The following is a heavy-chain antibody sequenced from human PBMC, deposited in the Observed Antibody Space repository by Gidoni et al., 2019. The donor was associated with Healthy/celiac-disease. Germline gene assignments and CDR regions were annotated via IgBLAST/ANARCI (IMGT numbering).Heavy chain of an antibody. CDR3: ARAKYYDFWSGPHAFDI. V-gene: IGHV3-7*01. D-gene: IGHD3-3*01. CDR2: IKQDGSEK. J-gene: IGHJ3*02. Sequence: EVQLVESGGGLVQPGGSLRLSCAASGFTFSSHWMSWGRQAPGKGLEWVANIKQDGSEKYYVDTVKGRFTISRDNAKNSLYLQMNSLRAEDTAVYYCARAKYYDFWSGPHAFDIWGQGTMVTVSS. CDR1: GFTFSSHW.